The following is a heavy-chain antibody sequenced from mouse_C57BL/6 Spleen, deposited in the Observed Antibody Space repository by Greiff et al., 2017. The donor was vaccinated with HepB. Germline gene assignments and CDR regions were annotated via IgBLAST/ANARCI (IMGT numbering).Heavy chain of an antibody. J-gene: IGHJ1*03. CDR2: ISYDGSN. CDR1: GYSITSGYY. D-gene: IGHD1-1*01. CDR3: AREGQFITTVVAPWYFDV. Sequence: EVKLQESGPGLVKPSQSLSLTCSVTGYSITSGYYWNWIRQFPGNKLEWMGYISYDGSNNYNPSLKNRISITRDTSKNQFFLKLNSVTTEDTATYYCAREGQFITTVVAPWYFDVWGTGTTVTVSS. V-gene: IGHV3-6*01.